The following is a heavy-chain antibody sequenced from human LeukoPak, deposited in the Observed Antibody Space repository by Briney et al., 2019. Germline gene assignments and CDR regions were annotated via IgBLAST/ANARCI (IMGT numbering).Heavy chain of an antibody. CDR3: ARIGPILGAAWVDY. CDR1: GYSISSNHW. D-gene: IGHD3-3*02. V-gene: IGHV4-28*01. CDR2: IFYAGCT. J-gene: IGHJ4*02. Sequence: PSDTLSLTCAVSGYSISSNHWWGWIRQPPGKGLEWIGYIFYAGCTYYNPSLKSRVTMSVDTSKNQFSLRLSSVTAVDTAVYYCARIGPILGAAWVDYWGQGTLVSVSS.